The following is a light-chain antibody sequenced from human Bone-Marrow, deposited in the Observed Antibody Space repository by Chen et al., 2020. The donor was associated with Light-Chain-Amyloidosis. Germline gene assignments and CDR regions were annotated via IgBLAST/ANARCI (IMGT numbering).Light chain of an antibody. CDR1: QYIRKF. Sequence: DLQMTQSPSSLSASVGDSVTITCQATQYIRKFVHWYQQKPGKAPRLLIYDASVLEAGVPSRFSGGGSGTDFTLTISSLQPEDIATYYCQQYHNLPPWTFGHGTKVEIK. CDR2: DAS. CDR3: QQYHNLPPWT. J-gene: IGKJ1*01. V-gene: IGKV1-33*01.